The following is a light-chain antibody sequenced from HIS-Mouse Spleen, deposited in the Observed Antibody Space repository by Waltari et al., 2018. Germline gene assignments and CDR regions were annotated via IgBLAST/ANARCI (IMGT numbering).Light chain of an antibody. V-gene: IGLV2-23*01. CDR3: CSYAGSSFWV. Sequence: QSALTQPASVSGSPGQSITISCTGTSSDVGSYNLVSWYQQHPGKAPKLMIYAGSKRPSGVSNRCSGSKSGNTASLTISGLQAEDEADYYCCSYAGSSFWVFGGGTKLTVL. J-gene: IGLJ3*02. CDR2: AGS. CDR1: SSDVGSYNL.